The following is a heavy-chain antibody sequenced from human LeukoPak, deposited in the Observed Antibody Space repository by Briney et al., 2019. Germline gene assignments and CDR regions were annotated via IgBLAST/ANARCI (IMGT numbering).Heavy chain of an antibody. CDR2: TCYRSKWSN. D-gene: IGHD3-10*01. J-gene: IGHJ4*02. CDR1: GDTVSSNLVT. V-gene: IGHV6-1*01. Sequence: SQTLSLTCAISGDTVSSNLVTWNWIRQSSSRGLEWLGRTCYRSKWSNDYAVSLKSRITINPDTSKNQFSLQLNSVTPEDTAVYYCARVSGGVFVYWGQGILVTVSS. CDR3: ARVSGGVFVY.